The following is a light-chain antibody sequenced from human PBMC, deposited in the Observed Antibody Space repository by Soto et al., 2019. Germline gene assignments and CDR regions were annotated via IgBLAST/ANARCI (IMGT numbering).Light chain of an antibody. CDR3: LQYANCLSWT. V-gene: IGKV3-15*01. J-gene: IGKJ1*01. CDR2: GAS. Sequence: EILMTQSPATLSVSPGERATLSCRTSLSVSSNLAWYQQRPGQAPRLLIFGASTSDTGVAARFSGSGSGTEFTLTIIGLQPHDFSVYYCLQYANCLSWTFGPGTKVET. CDR1: LSVSSN.